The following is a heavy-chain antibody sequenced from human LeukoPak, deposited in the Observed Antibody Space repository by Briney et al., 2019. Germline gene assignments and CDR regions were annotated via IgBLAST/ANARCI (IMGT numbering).Heavy chain of an antibody. V-gene: IGHV3-30*04. CDR1: GFTFSSYA. Sequence: PGGSLRLSCAASGFTFSSYAMHWVRQAPGKGLEWVAVISYDGSNKYYADSVKGRFTISRDNSKNTLYLQMNSLRVEDTAVYYCAKERRAYDPWYFDLWGRGTLVTVSS. CDR3: AKERRAYDPWYFDL. J-gene: IGHJ2*01. D-gene: IGHD5-12*01. CDR2: ISYDGSNK.